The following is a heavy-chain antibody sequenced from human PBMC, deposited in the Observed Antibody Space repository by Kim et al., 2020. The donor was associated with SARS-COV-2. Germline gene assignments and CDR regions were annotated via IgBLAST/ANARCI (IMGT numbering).Heavy chain of an antibody. CDR2: IYYTDST. Sequence: SETLSLTCSVSGGSISSRDYYWAWIRQPPGKGLEWIGSIYYTDSTYYNPSLKSRVTMSVDTSKNQFSLNLKSMTAADTAVYYCARRHYFQQIDLWGQGTLVTVSS. CDR1: GGSISSRDYY. J-gene: IGHJ4*02. CDR3: ARRHYFQQIDL. D-gene: IGHD6-6*01. V-gene: IGHV4-39*01.